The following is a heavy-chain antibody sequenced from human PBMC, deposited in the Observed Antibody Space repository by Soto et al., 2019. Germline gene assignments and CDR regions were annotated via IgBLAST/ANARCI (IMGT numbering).Heavy chain of an antibody. CDR3: ARYQPYSTGYYYFDH. V-gene: IGHV1-18*01. Sequence: QVQLVQSGAEVKKPGASVKVSCKTSGYNFTTYGVSWVRXXXGQGLEWMGWISGHNGHTNYAQTFQGRVTMTTDTSTTTAYMELRSLRSDDTAVYYCARYQPYSTGYYYFDHWGQGTLAIVTS. D-gene: IGHD6-19*01. CDR1: GYNFTTYG. CDR2: ISGHNGHT. J-gene: IGHJ4*02.